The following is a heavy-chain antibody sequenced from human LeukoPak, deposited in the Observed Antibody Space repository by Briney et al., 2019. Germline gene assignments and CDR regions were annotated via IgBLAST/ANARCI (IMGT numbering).Heavy chain of an antibody. Sequence: SETLSLTCGVSGGAISSGGYSWSWIRQPPGKGLEWIGYIYHSGSTYYNPSLKSRVTISVDTSKNQFSLKLSSVIVADTAVYYCARSGSYSYSFDPWGQGTLVTVSS. D-gene: IGHD1-26*01. CDR1: GGAISSGGYS. CDR2: IYHSGST. J-gene: IGHJ5*02. V-gene: IGHV4-30-2*05. CDR3: ARSGSYSYSFDP.